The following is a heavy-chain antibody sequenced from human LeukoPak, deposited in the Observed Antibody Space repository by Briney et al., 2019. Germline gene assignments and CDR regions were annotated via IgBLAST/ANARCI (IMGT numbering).Heavy chain of an antibody. J-gene: IGHJ3*01. CDR3: ARARKLADDAFDV. Sequence: ASVKVSCKASGYTFTDHCVHWVRQAPGQGLQWMGWGNSYSGGTSYGPRFRGRLTMTRGKAISTQYTEMRDLRSDDTAVYFCARARKLADDAFDVWGQGSMVTVSS. CDR1: GYTFTDHC. V-gene: IGHV1-2*02. CDR2: GNSYSGGT.